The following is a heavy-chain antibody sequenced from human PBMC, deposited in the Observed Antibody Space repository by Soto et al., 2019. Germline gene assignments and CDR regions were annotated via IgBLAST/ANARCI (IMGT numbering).Heavy chain of an antibody. Sequence: PSETLSLTCAVSGGSFRGFYWTWIRQSPGKGLEWLGDINHVGITNYNPSLKSRVSIPVDTSKSQFSLKLSSVTAADTAVYYCARARGRDNYYFDYWGQGTLVTVSS. J-gene: IGHJ4*02. CDR1: GGSFRGFY. D-gene: IGHD3-10*01. CDR2: INHVGIT. V-gene: IGHV4-34*01. CDR3: ARARGRDNYYFDY.